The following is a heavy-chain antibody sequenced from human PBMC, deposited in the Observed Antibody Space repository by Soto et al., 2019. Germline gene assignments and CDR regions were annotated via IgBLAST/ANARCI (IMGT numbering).Heavy chain of an antibody. J-gene: IGHJ3*02. Sequence: ASVKVSCKASGGTFSSYAISWVRQAPGQGLEWMGGIIPIFGTANYAQKFQGRVTITADESTSTAYMELSSLRSEDTAVYYCAKDFLSSSGWPDAFDIWGQGTMVTVSS. D-gene: IGHD6-19*01. CDR1: GGTFSSYA. CDR2: IIPIFGTA. CDR3: AKDFLSSSGWPDAFDI. V-gene: IGHV1-69*13.